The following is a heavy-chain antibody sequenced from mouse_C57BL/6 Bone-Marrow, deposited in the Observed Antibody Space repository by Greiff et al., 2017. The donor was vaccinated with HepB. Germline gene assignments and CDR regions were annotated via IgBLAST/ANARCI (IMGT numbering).Heavy chain of an antibody. V-gene: IGHV1-4*01. D-gene: IGHD2-3*01. CDR1: GYTFTSYT. CDR3: ANDGYSYFDY. Sequence: QVQLQQSGAELARPGASVKMSCKASGYTFTSYTMHWVKQRPGQGLEWIGYINPSSGYTKYNQKFKDKATLTAEKSSSTAYMQLSSLTSEDSAVYYCANDGYSYFDYWGQGTTLTVSS. J-gene: IGHJ2*01. CDR2: INPSSGYT.